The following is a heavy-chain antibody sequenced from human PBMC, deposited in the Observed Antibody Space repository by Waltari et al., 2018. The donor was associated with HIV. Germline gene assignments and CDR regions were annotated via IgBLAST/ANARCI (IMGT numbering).Heavy chain of an antibody. Sequence: QVQLQESGPGLVKASETLFLTCTISGYSISSGYYWGWIRQPPGKGLEWIGSIYHTGTTYYSPSLKSRVSISVDTSKNQISLRLSSVTAADTAVYYCVRDKGYASSWFNWFDPWGQGTLVAVSS. D-gene: IGHD6-13*01. CDR2: IYHTGTT. CDR1: GYSISSGYY. CDR3: VRDKGYASSWFNWFDP. V-gene: IGHV4-38-2*02. J-gene: IGHJ5*02.